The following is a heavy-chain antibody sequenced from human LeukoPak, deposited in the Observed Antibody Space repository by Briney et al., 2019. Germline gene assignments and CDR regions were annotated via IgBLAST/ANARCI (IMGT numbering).Heavy chain of an antibody. J-gene: IGHJ4*02. V-gene: IGHV3-66*01. CDR2: IHSGGST. CDR1: GFTASSNY. Sequence: GGSLRLSRAASGFTASSNYMSWVRQAPGKRLEWVSLIHSGGSTYYADSVKGRFTISRDNSKNTLYLQMNSLRAEDTAVYYCAREEGPLDYRGQGTLVTVSS. CDR3: AREEGPLDY.